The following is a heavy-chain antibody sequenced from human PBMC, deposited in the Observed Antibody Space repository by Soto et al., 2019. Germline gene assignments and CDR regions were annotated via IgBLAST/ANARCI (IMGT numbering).Heavy chain of an antibody. Sequence: EVQLLESGGGLVQPGRSLRLSCAASGFTFSTYTMAWVRQAPGRGPEWVSGVGQDGAPYYADSVKGRFTISRDNSRSSVYLEMIALSGQDPAVYYCAKDMRPDGVWDFGHWGQGTLVTVAS. J-gene: IGHJ4*02. CDR2: VGQDGAP. CDR3: AKDMRPDGVWDFGH. V-gene: IGHV3-23*01. D-gene: IGHD4-17*01. CDR1: GFTFSTYT.